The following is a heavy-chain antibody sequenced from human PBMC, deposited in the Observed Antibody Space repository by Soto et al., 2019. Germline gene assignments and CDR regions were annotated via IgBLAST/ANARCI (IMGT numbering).Heavy chain of an antibody. CDR1: GGTFSSYT. D-gene: IGHD6-19*01. Sequence: ASVKVSCKASGGTFSSYTISWVRQAPGQGLEWMGRIIPILGIANYAQKFQGRVTITADKSTSTAYMELSSLRSEDTAVYYCARDPKSSDWYNEGFDYWGQGTLVTVSS. CDR2: IIPILGIA. V-gene: IGHV1-69*04. CDR3: ARDPKSSDWYNEGFDY. J-gene: IGHJ4*02.